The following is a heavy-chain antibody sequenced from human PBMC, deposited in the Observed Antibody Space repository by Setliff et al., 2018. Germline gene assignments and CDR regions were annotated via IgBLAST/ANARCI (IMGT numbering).Heavy chain of an antibody. D-gene: IGHD5-12*01. Sequence: GGSLRLSCAASGFSFNGYAMNWVRQAPGKGLEWVSVIYSGGSTYYADSVKGRFTISRDNSKNTLYLQMNSLRAEDTAVYYCAGDPPYSGYAFHIWGQGTMVTVSS. CDR1: GFSFNGYA. V-gene: IGHV3-66*01. CDR3: AGDPPYSGYAFHI. J-gene: IGHJ3*02. CDR2: IYSGGST.